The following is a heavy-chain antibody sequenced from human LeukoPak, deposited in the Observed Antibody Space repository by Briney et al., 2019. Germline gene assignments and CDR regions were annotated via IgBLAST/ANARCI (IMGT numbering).Heavy chain of an antibody. CDR1: GCFISSYY. D-gene: IGHD3-22*01. CDR2: SYYRGRS. CDR3: ARRGNSDSSGDYALYYYGRDV. V-gene: IGHV4-59*12. J-gene: IGHJ6*02. Sequence: PSETLSPPCNVPGCFISSYYWSLIRHPPATGLESIGSSYYRGRSNYNPPVKSRVILSVDTSNNHFSLKMSSVTAADTAVYYCARRGNSDSSGDYALYYYGRDVWGQGTRVTVSS.